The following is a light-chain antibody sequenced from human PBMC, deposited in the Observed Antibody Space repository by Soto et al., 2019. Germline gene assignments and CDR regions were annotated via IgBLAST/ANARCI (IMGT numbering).Light chain of an antibody. V-gene: IGKV1-39*01. CDR1: QSIYTY. Sequence: DIQMTQSPSSLSASVGDRVSITCRASQSIYTYLNWYQQKAGKAPALLIHGASTLQSGVPSRFSGSGSGTDFSLTIASLQPEDFATYFWQQGYSTITFGHGTRLDIK. CDR3: QQGYSTIT. J-gene: IGKJ5*01. CDR2: GAS.